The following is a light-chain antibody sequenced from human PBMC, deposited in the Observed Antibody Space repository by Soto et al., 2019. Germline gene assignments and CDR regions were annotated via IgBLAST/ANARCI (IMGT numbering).Light chain of an antibody. V-gene: IGLV8-61*01. Sequence: QAVVTQEPSFSVSPGGTVALTSGLSSGSVSTSHYPSWYQQTPGQPPRTLVYGTNSRSSGVPNRFSGSIVGDKAALIITGARADDESDYYCLLWLGGGIWVFGGGTKLTVL. CDR1: SGSVSTSHY. J-gene: IGLJ3*02. CDR3: LLWLGGGIWV. CDR2: GTN.